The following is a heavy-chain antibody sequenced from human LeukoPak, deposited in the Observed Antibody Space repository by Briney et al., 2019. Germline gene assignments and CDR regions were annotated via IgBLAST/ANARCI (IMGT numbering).Heavy chain of an antibody. J-gene: IGHJ6*02. CDR3: ARVDVLRFLEWFRPQHGMDV. V-gene: IGHV1-69*04. CDR2: IIPILGIA. CDR1: GGTFSSYA. D-gene: IGHD3-3*01. Sequence: GASVKVSCKASGGTFSSYAISWVRQAPGQGLEWMGRIIPILGIANYAQKFQGRVTITADKSMSTAYMELSSLRSEDTAVYYCARVDVLRFLEWFRPQHGMDVWGQGTTVTVSS.